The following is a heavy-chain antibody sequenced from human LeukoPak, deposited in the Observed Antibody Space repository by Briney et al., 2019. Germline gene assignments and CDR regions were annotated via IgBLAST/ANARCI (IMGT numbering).Heavy chain of an antibody. CDR1: GGSISSYY. Sequence: SETLSLTCTVSGGSISSYYWSWIRQPAGKGLEWIGRIYTSGSTNYNPSLKSRVTMSVDTSKNQFSLKLSSVTAADTAVYYCARDGVAAAGAPTYYFDYWGQGTLVTVS. CDR2: IYTSGST. J-gene: IGHJ4*02. CDR3: ARDGVAAAGAPTYYFDY. V-gene: IGHV4-4*07. D-gene: IGHD6-13*01.